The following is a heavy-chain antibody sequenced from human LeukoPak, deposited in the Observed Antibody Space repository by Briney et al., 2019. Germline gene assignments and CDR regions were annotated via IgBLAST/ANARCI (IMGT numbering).Heavy chain of an antibody. CDR3: ARVRPIGGATLFDY. CDR1: GYTFTSYD. J-gene: IGHJ4*02. D-gene: IGHD1-26*01. V-gene: IGHV1-8*01. CDR2: MNPNSGNT. Sequence: GASVKVSFKASGYTFTSYDINWVRPATGQGLEWMGWMNPNSGNTGYPQKFQGRVTITRNTSISTAYMELSSLRSEDTAVYYCARVRPIGGATLFDYWGQRTLVTVSS.